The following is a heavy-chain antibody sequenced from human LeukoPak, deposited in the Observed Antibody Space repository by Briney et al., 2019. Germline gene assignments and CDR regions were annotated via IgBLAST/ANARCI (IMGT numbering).Heavy chain of an antibody. Sequence: TGGSLRLSCAAAGFTFSNYGMHWVRQAPGKALEWVAVISSDGSGKYYTDSVKGRFTISRDTSQNTHFLQMNGLRAEDTAVYFCARDHSNVFVYWGQGILVTVSS. V-gene: IGHV3-30*03. D-gene: IGHD4-4*01. CDR3: ARDHSNVFVY. J-gene: IGHJ4*02. CDR2: ISSDGSGK. CDR1: GFTFSNYG.